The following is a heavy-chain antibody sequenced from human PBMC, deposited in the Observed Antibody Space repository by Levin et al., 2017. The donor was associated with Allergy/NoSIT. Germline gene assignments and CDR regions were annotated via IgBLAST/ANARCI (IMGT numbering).Heavy chain of an antibody. V-gene: IGHV3-11*05. CDR2: ISSSSTYT. CDR1: GFTFSDFY. Sequence: LSLTCAVSGFTFSDFYMSWIRQAPGKGLEWVSYISSSSTYTNYADSVKGRFTISRDNAKNSLYLQMNSLRPEDTAIYYCARVWRYDDSGVGFHYWGQGTLVTVSS. CDR3: ARVWRYDDSGVGFHY. J-gene: IGHJ4*02. D-gene: IGHD3-10*01.